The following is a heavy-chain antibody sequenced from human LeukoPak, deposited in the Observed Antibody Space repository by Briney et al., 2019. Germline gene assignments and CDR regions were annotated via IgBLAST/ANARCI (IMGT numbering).Heavy chain of an antibody. CDR2: ISNSGST. D-gene: IGHD3-3*01. Sequence: SETLSLTCSVSGASISSYYWSWMRQPPGKGLEWIGYISNSGSTNYNPSLKSRVTISVDTSKNQFSLKLSSVTAADTAVYYCARHIYSDFWSGYSFDYWGQGTLVTVSS. CDR3: ARHIYSDFWSGYSFDY. J-gene: IGHJ4*02. V-gene: IGHV4-59*08. CDR1: GASISSYY.